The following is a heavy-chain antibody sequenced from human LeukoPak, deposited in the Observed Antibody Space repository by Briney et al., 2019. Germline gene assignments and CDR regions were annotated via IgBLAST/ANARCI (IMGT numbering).Heavy chain of an antibody. CDR1: GYTFRKYG. CDR3: ARDGDYVGMIWTAATENMDV. J-gene: IGHJ6*02. D-gene: IGHD3/OR15-3a*01. V-gene: IGHV1-18*01. Sequence: ASVKVSCKSSGYTFRKYGISWVRQAPGQGLEWMGWISGYNGKTEYAQKFQGRVTMTTDTSTSTGYMELRSLRSDDTCVYYCARDGDYVGMIWTAATENMDVWGQGTTVSVSS. CDR2: ISGYNGKT.